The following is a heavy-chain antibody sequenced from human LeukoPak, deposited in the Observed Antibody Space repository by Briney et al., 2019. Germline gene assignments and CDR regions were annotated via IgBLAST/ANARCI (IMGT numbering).Heavy chain of an antibody. CDR2: IYSGGST. Sequence: GGSLRLSCAASGFTVSSNYMSWVRQAPGKGLEWVSVIYSGGSTYYADSVKGRFTISRDNSKNTLYLQMNSLRAEDTAVSYCARASSGYPDYWGQGTLVTVSS. J-gene: IGHJ4*02. D-gene: IGHD3-22*01. CDR1: GFTVSSNY. V-gene: IGHV3-66*01. CDR3: ARASSGYPDY.